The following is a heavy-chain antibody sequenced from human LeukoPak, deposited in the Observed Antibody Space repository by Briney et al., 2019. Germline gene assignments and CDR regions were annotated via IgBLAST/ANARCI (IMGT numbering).Heavy chain of an antibody. CDR2: ISSSSSTM. CDR1: GFTFSSYS. J-gene: IGHJ5*02. V-gene: IGHV3-48*01. Sequence: GGSLRLSCAASGFTFSSYSMNWVRQAPGKGLEWVSYISSSSSTMYYADSVKGRFTISRDNAENSLYLQMNSLRAEDTAVYYCARDKASSGWNNWFDPWGQGTLVTVSS. D-gene: IGHD6-19*01. CDR3: ARDKASSGWNNWFDP.